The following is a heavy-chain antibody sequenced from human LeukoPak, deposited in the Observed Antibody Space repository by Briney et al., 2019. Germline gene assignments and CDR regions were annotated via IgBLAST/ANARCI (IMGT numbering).Heavy chain of an antibody. CDR1: GYTFTSYD. Sequence: ASVKVSCKASGYTFTSYDINWVRQATGQGLEWMGWMNPNSGKTGYTQKFQGRGTMTRNTSISTAYMELSSLRSEDTAVYYCASGGGYSSSHDYWGQGTLVTVSS. CDR3: ASGGGYSSSHDY. V-gene: IGHV1-8*01. CDR2: MNPNSGKT. J-gene: IGHJ4*02. D-gene: IGHD6-13*01.